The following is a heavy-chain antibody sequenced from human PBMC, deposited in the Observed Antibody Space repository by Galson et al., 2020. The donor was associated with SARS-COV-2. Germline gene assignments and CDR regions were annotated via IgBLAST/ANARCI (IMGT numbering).Heavy chain of an antibody. CDR2: SGGSYGST. Sequence: GGSLRLSCAFSGFTISNYAMTWIRQLPGKGLEWVSASGGSYGSTYYADTVKGRFAISRDNSRNLLYLKMNSLRAEDTAVYCCAKDREDCSPSSWYPGLDFWGQGTLVTVSS. D-gene: IGHD6-13*01. CDR3: AKDREDCSPSSWYPGLDF. CDR1: GFTISNYA. V-gene: IGHV3-23*01. J-gene: IGHJ4*02.